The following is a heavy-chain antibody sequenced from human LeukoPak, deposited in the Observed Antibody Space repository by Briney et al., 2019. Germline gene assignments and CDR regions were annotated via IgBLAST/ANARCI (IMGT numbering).Heavy chain of an antibody. CDR1: GDSISSRSHH. J-gene: IGHJ4*01. Sequence: SETLSLTCTVSGDSISSRSHHWAWIRQPPGKGLEWIGSISYSGNTYYNPSLKSRLTISADASKSQFSLRLSSVTAADTAVYYCARHFDYWGHGTLVTVPS. CDR2: ISYSGNT. CDR3: ARHFDY. V-gene: IGHV4-39*01.